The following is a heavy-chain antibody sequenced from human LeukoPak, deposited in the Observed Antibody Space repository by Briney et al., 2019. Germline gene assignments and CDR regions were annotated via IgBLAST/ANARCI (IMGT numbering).Heavy chain of an antibody. CDR2: MYHSGST. CDR3: ARLIRRDGYADS. CDR1: GGSVNSGGYF. D-gene: IGHD5-24*01. J-gene: IGHJ5*01. V-gene: IGHV4-30-2*03. Sequence: PSQTLSLTCTVSGGSVNSGGYFWSWIRQPPGKGLEWIACMYHSGSTNYNPSLKSRVTISVDTSKNQFSLKLSSVTAADTAVYYCARLIRRDGYADSWGQGTLVTVSS.